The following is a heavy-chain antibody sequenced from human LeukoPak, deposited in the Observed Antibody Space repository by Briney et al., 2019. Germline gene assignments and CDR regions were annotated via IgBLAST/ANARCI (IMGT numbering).Heavy chain of an antibody. V-gene: IGHV1-69*04. J-gene: IGHJ4*02. Sequence: SVKVSCKASGGTFSSYAISWVRQAPGQRLEWMGRIIPILGIANYAQKFQGRVTITADKSTSTAYMELSSLRPEDTAVYYCARVGELLRVFEYWGQGTLVTVSS. CDR3: ARVGELLRVFEY. CDR2: IIPILGIA. D-gene: IGHD1-26*01. CDR1: GGTFSSYA.